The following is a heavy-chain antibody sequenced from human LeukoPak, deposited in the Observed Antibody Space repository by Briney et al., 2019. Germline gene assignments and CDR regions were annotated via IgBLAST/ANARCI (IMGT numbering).Heavy chain of an antibody. Sequence: PGGSLRLSCAASGFTFSNYWMHWVRQAPGKGLLWVSRSSSDGSITSYADSVKGRFTISRDNAKNTLYLQMNSLRAEDTAVYYCAREASGNSWGQGTLVTVSS. CDR2: SSSDGSIT. D-gene: IGHD1-26*01. CDR1: GFTFSNYW. J-gene: IGHJ4*02. V-gene: IGHV3-74*01. CDR3: AREASGNS.